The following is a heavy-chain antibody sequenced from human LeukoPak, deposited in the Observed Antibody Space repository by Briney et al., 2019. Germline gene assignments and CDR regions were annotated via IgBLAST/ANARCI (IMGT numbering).Heavy chain of an antibody. V-gene: IGHV3-15*01. Sequence: GGSLRLSCAASGFTFSNAWMSWVRQAPGKGLEWVGRNKRKTDGGTTDYAAPVKGRFTISRDNSKNTLYLQMNSLRAEDTAVYYCARVVDHDYGDYYLDYWGQGTLVAVSS. D-gene: IGHD4-17*01. J-gene: IGHJ4*02. CDR1: GFTFSNAW. CDR3: ARVVDHDYGDYYLDY. CDR2: NKRKTDGGTT.